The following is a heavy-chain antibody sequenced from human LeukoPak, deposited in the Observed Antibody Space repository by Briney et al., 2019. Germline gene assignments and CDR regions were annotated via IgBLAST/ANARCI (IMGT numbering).Heavy chain of an antibody. D-gene: IGHD3-10*01. CDR1: GYIFDRYA. Sequence: ASVKVSCKASGYIFDRYAMNWVRQAPGQGLEWMGWINTNSGNPTYAQGFTGRFVFSLDTSVSTAYLQIFNLKAEDTAVYYCVRELETMVRGVVVDYWGQGTLIYVSS. V-gene: IGHV7-4-1*01. CDR2: INTNSGNP. J-gene: IGHJ4*02. CDR3: VRELETMVRGVVVDY.